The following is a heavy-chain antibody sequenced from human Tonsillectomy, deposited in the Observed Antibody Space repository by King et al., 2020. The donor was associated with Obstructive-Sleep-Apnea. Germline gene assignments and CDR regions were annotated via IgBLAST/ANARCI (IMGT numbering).Heavy chain of an antibody. V-gene: IGHV3-30*02. CDR2: IGNDGNKK. Sequence: VQLVESGGGVVQPGGSLILSCAASGFSFSTYGMHWVRQAPGKGLEWVAFIGNDGNKKDYADTVKGRFTISIDNSKNMLYLQMNSPRVEDTSVYYCAKDGTTVVESPYFDYWGQGTLVTVSS. J-gene: IGHJ4*02. CDR3: AKDGTTVVESPYFDY. D-gene: IGHD4-23*01. CDR1: GFSFSTYG.